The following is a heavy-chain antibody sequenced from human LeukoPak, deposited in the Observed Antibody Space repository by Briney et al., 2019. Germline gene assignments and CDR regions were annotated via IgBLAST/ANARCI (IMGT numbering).Heavy chain of an antibody. J-gene: IGHJ4*02. CDR2: IYYSGST. V-gene: IGHV4-61*01. CDR1: GGSISSSSYY. Sequence: SETLSLTCTVSGGSISSSSYYWSWIRQSPGKGLEWIGYIYYSGSTNYNPSLKSRVTISVDTSKNQFSLKLSSVTAADTAVYYCARAPQTTVVLFDYWGQGTLVTVSS. CDR3: ARAPQTTVVLFDY. D-gene: IGHD4-23*01.